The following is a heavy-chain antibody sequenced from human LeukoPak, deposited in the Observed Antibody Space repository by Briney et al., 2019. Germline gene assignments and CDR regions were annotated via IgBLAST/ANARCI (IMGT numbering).Heavy chain of an antibody. D-gene: IGHD2-21*01. V-gene: IGHV3-30*02. CDR3: AKDICGGNCYPHGGY. Sequence: PEGSLRLSCAASGFTFSNYGMHWVRQAPGKGLEWVAFIPYDGSNKYYADSLQGRLTISRDNSMNTLYLQMSSLRAEDTARYYCAKDICGGNCYPHGGYWGQGTLVTVSS. J-gene: IGHJ4*02. CDR2: IPYDGSNK. CDR1: GFTFSNYG.